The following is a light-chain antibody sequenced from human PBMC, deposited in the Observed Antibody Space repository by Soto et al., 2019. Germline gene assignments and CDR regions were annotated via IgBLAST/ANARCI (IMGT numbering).Light chain of an antibody. J-gene: IGLJ1*01. V-gene: IGLV2-14*01. CDR2: DVT. Sequence: QSALTQPASVSGSPGQSSTVSCTGTSSDVGGYIYCSWYQQHPGKDPKLMIYDVTSRPSGVSYRFSGSKSGNTASLTISGLQAEDEADYYCRSYTPGSSYVLGTGTKLTVL. CDR1: SSDVGGYIY. CDR3: RSYTPGSSYV.